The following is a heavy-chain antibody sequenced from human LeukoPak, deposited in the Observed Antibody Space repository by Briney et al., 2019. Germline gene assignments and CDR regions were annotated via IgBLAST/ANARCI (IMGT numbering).Heavy chain of an antibody. CDR2: INPSGST. Sequence: GSLRLSCIASGFTFGDYAMSWIRQSPGKGLEWVGEINPSGSTNYNPSLKSRVTISVDTSNNHFSLKLSSVTAADTAVYYCAREPGYCSGGNCYGGWFDPWGQGTLVTVSS. CDR1: GFTFGDYA. J-gene: IGHJ5*02. D-gene: IGHD2-15*01. V-gene: IGHV4-34*01. CDR3: AREPGYCSGGNCYGGWFDP.